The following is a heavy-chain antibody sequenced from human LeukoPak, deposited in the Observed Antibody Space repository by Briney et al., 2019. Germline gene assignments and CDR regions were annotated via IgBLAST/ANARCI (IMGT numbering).Heavy chain of an antibody. J-gene: IGHJ4*02. CDR3: VDGSSGWPYYFDY. CDR1: RYTFTSYY. CDR2: INPSGGST. D-gene: IGHD6-19*01. Sequence: ASVKVSCKASRYTFTSYYMDWVRQAPGQGLEWMGIINPSGGSTSYAQKLQGRVTMTRDMSTSTVYMELSSLRSEDTAVYYCVDGSSGWPYYFDYWGQGTLVTVSS. V-gene: IGHV1-46*01.